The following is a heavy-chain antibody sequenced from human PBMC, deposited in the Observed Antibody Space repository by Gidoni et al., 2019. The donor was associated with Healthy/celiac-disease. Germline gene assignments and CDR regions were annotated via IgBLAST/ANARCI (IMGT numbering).Heavy chain of an antibody. D-gene: IGHD1-26*01. J-gene: IGHJ4*02. V-gene: IGHV3-33*01. CDR2: IWYDGSNK. Sequence: QVQLVESGGGVVQPGRSLRLSCAASGFTFSSDGMHWVRQAPGKGREWVAVIWYDGSNKYYADSVKGRFTISRDNSKNTLYLQMNSLRAEDTAVYYCARGILPGGHEFDYWGQGTLVTVSS. CDR1: GFTFSSDG. CDR3: ARGILPGGHEFDY.